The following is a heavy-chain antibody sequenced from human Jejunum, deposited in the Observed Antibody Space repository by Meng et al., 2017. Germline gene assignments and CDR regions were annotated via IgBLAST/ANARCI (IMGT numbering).Heavy chain of an antibody. CDR3: AKDEGTTTAFDH. J-gene: IGHJ4*02. Sequence: QVHLVQSGAEVKKPVASVRVSCEASGYTFTAYYVHWVRQAPGQGLEWMGRMNPNNGDTNYAQKFQGRVTMTRATSTAYMDLSSLTSDDTAVYYCAKDEGTTTAFDHWGQGTLVTVSS. CDR2: MNPNNGDT. V-gene: IGHV1-2*06. D-gene: IGHD1-26*01. CDR1: GYTFTAYY.